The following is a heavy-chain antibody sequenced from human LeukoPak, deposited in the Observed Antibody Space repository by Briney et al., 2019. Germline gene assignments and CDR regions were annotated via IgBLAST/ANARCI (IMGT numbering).Heavy chain of an antibody. J-gene: IGHJ4*02. D-gene: IGHD6-25*01. CDR2: ISSSGSTI. CDR3: AREYSRGYYFDY. CDR1: GFTFSSYS. V-gene: IGHV3-48*04. Sequence: GGSLRLSCAASGFTFSSYSMNWVRQAPGKGLEWVSYISSSGSTIYYADSVKGRFTISRDNAKNSLYLQMNSLRAEDTAVYYCAREYSRGYYFDYWGQGTLVTVSS.